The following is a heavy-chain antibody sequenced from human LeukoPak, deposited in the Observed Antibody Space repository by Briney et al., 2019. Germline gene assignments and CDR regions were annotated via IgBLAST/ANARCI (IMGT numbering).Heavy chain of an antibody. D-gene: IGHD1-26*01. CDR3: AKTPGSYTYYFDY. CDR2: ISGSGGST. J-gene: IGHJ4*02. Sequence: GGSLRLSCAASGFTFSSYAMSWVRQAPGKGLEWVSAISGSGGSTYYADSVKGRFTISRDDSKNTLYLQMNSLRAEDTAVYYCAKTPGSYTYYFDYWGQGTLVTISS. CDR1: GFTFSSYA. V-gene: IGHV3-23*01.